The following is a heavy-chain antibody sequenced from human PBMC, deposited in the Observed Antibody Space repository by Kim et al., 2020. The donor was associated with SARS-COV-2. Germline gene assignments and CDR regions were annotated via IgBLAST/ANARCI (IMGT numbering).Heavy chain of an antibody. CDR2: P. Sequence: PDYAQKFQGRLTITADRSTRTAYMELGSLRSDDTAVYFCAREKDSRKFDYWGQGTLVTVSS. J-gene: IGHJ4*02. V-gene: IGHV1-69*06. D-gene: IGHD2-15*01. CDR3: AREKDSRKFDY.